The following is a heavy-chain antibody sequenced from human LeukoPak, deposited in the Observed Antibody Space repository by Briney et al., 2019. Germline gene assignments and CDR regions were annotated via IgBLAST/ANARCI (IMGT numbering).Heavy chain of an antibody. CDR2: INHSGST. CDR1: GGSFSGYY. J-gene: IGHJ4*02. Sequence: SETLSLTCAVYGGSFSGYYWSWIRQPPGKGLEWIGEINHSGSTNYNPSLKSRVTISVDTSKNQFSLKLSSVTAADTAVYYCARGRLAVAGLWGRGTLVTVSS. V-gene: IGHV4-34*01. CDR3: ARGRLAVAGL. D-gene: IGHD6-19*01.